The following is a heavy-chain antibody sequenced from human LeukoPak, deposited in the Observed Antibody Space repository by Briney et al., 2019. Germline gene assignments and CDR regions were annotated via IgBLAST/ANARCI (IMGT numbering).Heavy chain of an antibody. CDR3: ARVGPGYNLYFFDY. CDR2: IKQDGSAN. Sequence: GSLRLSCAAPGFTFRSYWMSWVRQAPGKGLEWVANIKQDGSANYYVDSVKGRFFISRDNAKNSLTLQMNSLRAEDTAVYYCARVGPGYNLYFFDYWGQGTLVTVSS. CDR1: GFTFRSYW. V-gene: IGHV3-7*01. J-gene: IGHJ4*02. D-gene: IGHD1-14*01.